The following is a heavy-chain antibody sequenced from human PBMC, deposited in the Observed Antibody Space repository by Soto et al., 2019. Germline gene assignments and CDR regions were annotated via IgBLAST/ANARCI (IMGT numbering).Heavy chain of an antibody. J-gene: IGHJ6*02. CDR2: ISYDGSNK. Sequence: GGSLRLSCAASGFSFSSYGMHWVRQAPGKGLEWVAVISYDGSNKYYADSVKGRFTISSGNSKNTLYLQMNSLRAEDTAVYYCAKDLYDSGTYTYFCGMDVWGQGTTVTV. CDR3: AKDLYDSGTYTYFCGMDV. CDR1: GFSFSSYG. D-gene: IGHD3-10*01. V-gene: IGHV3-30*18.